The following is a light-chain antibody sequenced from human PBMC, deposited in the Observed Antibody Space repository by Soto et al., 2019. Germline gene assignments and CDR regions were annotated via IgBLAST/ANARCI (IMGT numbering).Light chain of an antibody. CDR3: SSYTSSSTYD. CDR2: DVS. CDR1: SSDVGGYNY. J-gene: IGLJ1*01. V-gene: IGLV2-14*01. Sequence: QSALTQPASVSGSPGQSITISCTGTSSDVGGYNYVSLYQQHPGKAPKLMIYDVSNRPSGVSNRFSGSKSGNTASLTISGLQAEDEADYYCSSYTSSSTYDFGTGTKLTVL.